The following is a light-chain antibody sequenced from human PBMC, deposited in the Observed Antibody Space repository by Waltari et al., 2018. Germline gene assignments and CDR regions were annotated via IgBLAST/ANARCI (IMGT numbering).Light chain of an antibody. Sequence: QSALTQPPSASGSPGQSVTISCTGTSSDVGAYNYVSWYQQHPGKAPKLMIYEVTKRPSGVPDRFSGSKSGNTATLIISRVEAGDEADYYCQVWDSGSHHVLFGGGTKLTVL. V-gene: IGLV2-8*01. CDR2: EVT. J-gene: IGLJ2*01. CDR3: QVWDSGSHHVL. CDR1: SSDVGAYNY.